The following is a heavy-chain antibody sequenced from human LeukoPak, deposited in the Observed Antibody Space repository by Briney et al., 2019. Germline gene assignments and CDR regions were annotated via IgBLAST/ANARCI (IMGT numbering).Heavy chain of an antibody. Sequence: SETLSLTRAVYGGSFSGYYWSWIRQPPGKGLEWIGEINHSGSTNYNPSLKSRVTISVDTSKNQFSLKLSSVTAADTAVYYCARGPYYYDSSGYYRGYWGQGTLVTVSS. CDR3: ARGPYYYDSSGYYRGY. CDR1: GGSFSGYY. V-gene: IGHV4-34*01. J-gene: IGHJ4*02. CDR2: INHSGST. D-gene: IGHD3-22*01.